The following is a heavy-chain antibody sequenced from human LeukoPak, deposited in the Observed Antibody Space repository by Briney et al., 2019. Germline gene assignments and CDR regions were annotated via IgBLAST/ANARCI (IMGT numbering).Heavy chain of an antibody. V-gene: IGHV3-7*05. CDR1: GFTFSNFW. Sequence: GGSLRLSCAASGFTFSNFWMTWVRQAPGKGLEWVANIREDGGEKYYVDSVKGRFTISRDNAKNSLYLQMNSLRAEDTAVYYCARINTAIFSSSDYWGQGTLVTVSS. D-gene: IGHD2-21*02. J-gene: IGHJ4*02. CDR2: IREDGGEK. CDR3: ARINTAIFSSSDY.